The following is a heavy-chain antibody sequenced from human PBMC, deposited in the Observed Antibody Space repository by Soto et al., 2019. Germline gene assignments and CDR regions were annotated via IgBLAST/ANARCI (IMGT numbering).Heavy chain of an antibody. Sequence: GGSLRLSCVASGFTFSSYALSWVRQAPGKGLEWVSAISGSGGSTYYADSVKGRFTISRDNSKNTLYLQMNSLRAEDTAVYYCAREAGYSSGWFGYMDVWGKGTTVTVSS. J-gene: IGHJ6*03. CDR1: GFTFSSYA. D-gene: IGHD6-19*01. CDR3: AREAGYSSGWFGYMDV. CDR2: ISGSGGST. V-gene: IGHV3-23*01.